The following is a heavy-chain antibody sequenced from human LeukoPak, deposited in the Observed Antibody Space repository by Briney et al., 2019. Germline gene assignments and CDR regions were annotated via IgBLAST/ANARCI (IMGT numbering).Heavy chain of an antibody. CDR3: AKDIRRTNGGEKFDP. V-gene: IGHV3-9*01. D-gene: IGHD2-8*01. J-gene: IGHJ5*02. Sequence: TGGSLRLSCAASGFTFDDYAMHWVRQAPGKGLEWVSGISWNSGSIGYADSVKGRFTISRDNAKNSLYLQMNSLRAEDTALYYCAKDIRRTNGGEKFDPWGQGTLVTVSS. CDR2: ISWNSGSI. CDR1: GFTFDDYA.